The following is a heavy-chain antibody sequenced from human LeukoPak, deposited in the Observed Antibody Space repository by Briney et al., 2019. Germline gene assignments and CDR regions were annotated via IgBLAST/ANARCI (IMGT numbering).Heavy chain of an antibody. Sequence: GRSLRLSCAASGFTFSSYAMHWVRQAPGKGLEWVAVISYDGSNKYYADSVKGRFTISRDNSKNTLYLQMNSLRAEDTAVYYCAGRSGSVDYWGQGTLVTVSS. D-gene: IGHD1-26*01. V-gene: IGHV3-30-3*01. J-gene: IGHJ4*02. CDR2: ISYDGSNK. CDR1: GFTFSSYA. CDR3: AGRSGSVDY.